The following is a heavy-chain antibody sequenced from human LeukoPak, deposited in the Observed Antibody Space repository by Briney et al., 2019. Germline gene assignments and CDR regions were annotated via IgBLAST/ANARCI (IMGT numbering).Heavy chain of an antibody. D-gene: IGHD5-12*01. CDR3: ARGGGYGDIFDY. V-gene: IGHV4-59*08. J-gene: IGHJ4*02. CDR1: GGSTSTNY. Sequence: LETLSLTCSVSGGSTSTNYWSWIRQPPGKGLEWIGYISSGGNTDYNPSLKSRLTISVSTSKNQFSLKLSSVTAADTALYYCARGGGYGDIFDYWGQGTLVTVSS. CDR2: ISSGGNT.